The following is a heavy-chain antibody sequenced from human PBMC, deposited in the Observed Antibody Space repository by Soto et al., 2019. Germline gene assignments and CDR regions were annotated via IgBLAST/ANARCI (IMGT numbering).Heavy chain of an antibody. Sequence: EVQLVESGGGLVQPGGSLRLSCAASGFTFSSYWMHWVRQAPGKGLVWVSRINSDGRSTSYADSVKGRFTISRDNAKNTLYLQINRLRAEDTAVYYCASYYGSGIYHPKYWGQGTLVTVAS. CDR3: ASYYGSGIYHPKY. D-gene: IGHD3-10*01. J-gene: IGHJ4*02. CDR1: GFTFSSYW. CDR2: INSDGRST. V-gene: IGHV3-74*01.